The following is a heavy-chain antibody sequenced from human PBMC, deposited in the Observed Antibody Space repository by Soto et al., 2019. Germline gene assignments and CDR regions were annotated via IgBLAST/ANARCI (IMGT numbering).Heavy chain of an antibody. CDR3: AEYSYGKDGCWFDP. CDR2: IIPIFATA. J-gene: IGHJ5*02. CDR1: GGTFSSYA. Sequence: QVQLVQSGAEVKKPGSSVKVSCKASGGTFSSYAISWVRQAPGQGLEWMGGIIPIFATANYAQKFQGRVTMTAEESTSRADMDLSSLRSEDTAVYYCAEYSYGKDGCWFDPWGQGTLVTVFS. D-gene: IGHD5-18*01. V-gene: IGHV1-69*12.